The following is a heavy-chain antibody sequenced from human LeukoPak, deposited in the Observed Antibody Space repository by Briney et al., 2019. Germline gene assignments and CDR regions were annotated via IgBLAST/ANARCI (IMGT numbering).Heavy chain of an antibody. Sequence: PSETLSLTCTVSGYSISSGYYWGWIRQPPGKGLEWIGSIYHSGSTYYNPSLKSRVTISVDTSKNQFSLKLSSVTAADTAVYYCARAGIPGYCTNVTCSNWLDPWGQGTLVTVSS. CDR3: ARAGIPGYCTNVTCSNWLDP. D-gene: IGHD2-8*01. J-gene: IGHJ5*02. CDR1: GYSISSGYY. V-gene: IGHV4-38-2*02. CDR2: IYHSGST.